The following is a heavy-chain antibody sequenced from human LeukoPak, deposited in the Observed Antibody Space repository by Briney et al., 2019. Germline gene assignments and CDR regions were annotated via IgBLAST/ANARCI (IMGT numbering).Heavy chain of an antibody. V-gene: IGHV1-69*04. CDR2: IIPILGIA. CDR1: GGTFSSYT. Sequence: GASVKVSCKASGGTFSSYTISWVRQAPGQGLEWMGRIIPILGIANYAQKFQGRVTITADKSTSAAYMELSSLRSEDTAVYYCARDPSDSSSWIKGYFQHWGQGTPVTVSS. J-gene: IGHJ1*01. D-gene: IGHD6-13*01. CDR3: ARDPSDSSSWIKGYFQH.